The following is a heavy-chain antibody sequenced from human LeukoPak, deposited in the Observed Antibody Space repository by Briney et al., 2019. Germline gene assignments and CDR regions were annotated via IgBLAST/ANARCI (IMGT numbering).Heavy chain of an antibody. Sequence: GGSLRLSCAASGFTFSSYAMSWVRQAPGKGLEWVSAISGSGGSTYYADSVKGRFTVSRDNSKNTLYLQMNSLRAEDTAVYYCAKAEDIVVVVAATSFDYWGQGTLVTVSS. CDR3: AKAEDIVVVVAATSFDY. J-gene: IGHJ4*02. CDR2: ISGSGGST. V-gene: IGHV3-23*01. D-gene: IGHD2-15*01. CDR1: GFTFSSYA.